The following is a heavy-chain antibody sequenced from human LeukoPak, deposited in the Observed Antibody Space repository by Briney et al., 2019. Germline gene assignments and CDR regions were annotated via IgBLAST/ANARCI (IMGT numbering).Heavy chain of an antibody. Sequence: SETLSLTCTVSGGSISSTNYYWGWIRQPPGKGLEWIGTIYYSGSTYYNPSLKSRVTISVDTSKNQFSLRLSSVTAADTAVYYCARDQGYVVPFDYWGQGTLVTVSS. J-gene: IGHJ4*02. CDR1: GGSISSTNYY. CDR3: ARDQGYVVPFDY. CDR2: IYYSGST. D-gene: IGHD2-8*01. V-gene: IGHV4-39*02.